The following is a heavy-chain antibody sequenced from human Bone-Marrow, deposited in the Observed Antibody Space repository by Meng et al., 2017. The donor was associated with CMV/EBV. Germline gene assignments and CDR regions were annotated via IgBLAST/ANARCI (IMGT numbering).Heavy chain of an antibody. D-gene: IGHD3-3*02. CDR2: ISTYNGNT. J-gene: IGHJ6*02. Sequence: ATVKVSCKASGYTFTSYGISWVRQAPGQGLEWMGWISTYNGNTNNAQKLQGRVTMTTDPSTSTAYMELRSLRSDDTAVYYCASDHFSTGTLGLYYYYGMDVWGQGTTVPVSS. CDR3: ASDHFSTGTLGLYYYYGMDV. CDR1: GYTFTSYG. V-gene: IGHV1-18*01.